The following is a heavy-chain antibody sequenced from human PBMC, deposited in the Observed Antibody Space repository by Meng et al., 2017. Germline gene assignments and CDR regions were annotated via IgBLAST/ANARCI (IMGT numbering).Heavy chain of an antibody. D-gene: IGHD3-10*02. V-gene: IGHV6-1*01. CDR3: ASGWSMFQT. CDR2: TYYRSKWYN. CDR1: GDSVSSDSAA. J-gene: IGHJ4*02. Sequence: QLQQLVSRLMKPSQTLSLPCAISGDSVSSDSAAWNWIRQSPSRGLEWLGRTYYRSKWYNDFAVSVKSRIIINPDTSKNHFSLQLNSVTPEDTAVYYCASGWSMFQTWGQGTLVTVSS.